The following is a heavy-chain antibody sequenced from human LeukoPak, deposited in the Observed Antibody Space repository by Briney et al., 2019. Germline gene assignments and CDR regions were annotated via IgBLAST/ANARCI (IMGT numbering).Heavy chain of an antibody. CDR3: AKFITAAAGGDYFDY. CDR1: GFTFSSYA. J-gene: IGHJ4*02. V-gene: IGHV3-23*01. CDR2: ISGSGGST. Sequence: PGGSLRLSCAASGFTFSSYAMSWVRQAPGKGPEWVSAISGSGGSTYYADSVKGRFTISRDNSKNTLYLQMNSLRAEDTAVYYCAKFITAAAGGDYFDYWGQGTLVTVSS. D-gene: IGHD6-13*01.